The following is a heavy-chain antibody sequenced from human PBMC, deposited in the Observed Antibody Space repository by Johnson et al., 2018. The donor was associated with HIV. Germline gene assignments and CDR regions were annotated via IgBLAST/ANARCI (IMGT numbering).Heavy chain of an antibody. CDR1: GFTFSSYA. V-gene: IGHV3-30-3*01. D-gene: IGHD1-26*01. Sequence: QVQLVESGGGVVQPGRSLRLSCAASGFTFSSYAMHWVRQAPGKGLEWVAVISSDGRNKYYADSVKGRFTISRDNSKNTLYLQMNSLRAEDTAVYYCAREGRLGSYLGGVAFDIWGQGTMVTVSS. CDR3: AREGRLGSYLGGVAFDI. J-gene: IGHJ3*02. CDR2: ISSDGRNK.